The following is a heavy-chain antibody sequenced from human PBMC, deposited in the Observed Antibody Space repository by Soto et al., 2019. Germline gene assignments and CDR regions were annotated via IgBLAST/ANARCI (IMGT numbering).Heavy chain of an antibody. V-gene: IGHV3-15*01. CDR1: GFTFSNAW. J-gene: IGHJ4*02. CDR2: IKSKTDGGTT. Sequence: EVQLVESGGGLVKPGGSLRLSCAASGFTFSNAWMSWVRQASGKGLEWVGRIKSKTDGGTTDYAAPVKGRFTVSRDDSKSTLYLQMNSLKTEDTGVYYCTTAPFIVDRMDYWGQGTLVTVS. D-gene: IGHD5-12*01. CDR3: TTAPFIVDRMDY.